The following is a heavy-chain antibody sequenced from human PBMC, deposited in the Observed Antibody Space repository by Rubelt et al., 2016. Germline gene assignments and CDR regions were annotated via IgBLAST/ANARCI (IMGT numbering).Heavy chain of an antibody. Sequence: DSVKGRFTISRDNSKNTLYLQMNNLRAEDTAVYDCARGGKMPFDYWGQRALVTVSS. V-gene: IGHV3-30*01. D-gene: IGHD2-2*01. CDR3: ARGGKMPFDY. J-gene: IGHJ4*02.